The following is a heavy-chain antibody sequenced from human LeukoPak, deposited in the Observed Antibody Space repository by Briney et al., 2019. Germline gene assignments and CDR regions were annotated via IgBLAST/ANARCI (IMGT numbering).Heavy chain of an antibody. CDR3: ARESSSSYYVDY. CDR2: ISSSSSYI. Sequence: GGSLRLSCAASGFTFSSYSMNWVRQAPGKGLEWVSSISSSSSYIYYADSVKGRFTISRDNAKSSLYLQMNSLRAEDTAVYYCARESSSSYYVDYWGQGTLVTVSS. D-gene: IGHD6-13*01. J-gene: IGHJ4*02. V-gene: IGHV3-21*01. CDR1: GFTFSSYS.